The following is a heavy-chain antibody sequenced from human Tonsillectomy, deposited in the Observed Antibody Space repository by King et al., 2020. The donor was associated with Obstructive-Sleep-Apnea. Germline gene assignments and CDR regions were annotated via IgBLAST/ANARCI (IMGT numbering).Heavy chain of an antibody. CDR3: AKADYSSGWSTFDF. V-gene: IGHV5-51*01. J-gene: IGHJ4*02. CDR2: IYPGDSNT. CDR1: GYSFNSYW. Sequence: QLVQSGAEVKKPGESLKISCKGSGYSFNSYWIGWVRQMPGKALEWMGIIYPGDSNTRYSPSFQGQVTFSADKSISTAYLQWSSLKASDTAMYYCAKADYSSGWSTFDFWGQGTLVTVSS. D-gene: IGHD6-19*01.